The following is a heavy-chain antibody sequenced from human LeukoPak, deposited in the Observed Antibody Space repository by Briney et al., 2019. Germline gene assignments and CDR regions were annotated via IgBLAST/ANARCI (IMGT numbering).Heavy chain of an antibody. CDR2: INPNSGGT. V-gene: IGHV1-2*06. Sequence: ASVKVSCKASGYTFTGCYMHWVRQAPGQGLEWMGRINPNSGGTNYAQKFQGRVTMTRDTSISTAYMELSRLRSDDTAVYYCARVVGSKNTNWFDPWGQGTLVTVSS. D-gene: IGHD2-15*01. CDR1: GYTFTGCY. CDR3: ARVVGSKNTNWFDP. J-gene: IGHJ5*02.